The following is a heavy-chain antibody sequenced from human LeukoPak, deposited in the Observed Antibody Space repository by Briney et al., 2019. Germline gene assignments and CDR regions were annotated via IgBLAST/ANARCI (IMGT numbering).Heavy chain of an antibody. Sequence: PSETLSLTCTVSGGSISSYYWNWIRQPPGKGLEWIGYIYYSGNTNYNPSLKSRVTISVDTSKNQFSLKLSSVTAADTAIYYCARDMFGSSSFDYWGQGTLVTVSS. CDR2: IYYSGNT. V-gene: IGHV4-59*01. D-gene: IGHD6-6*01. CDR3: ARDMFGSSSFDY. J-gene: IGHJ4*02. CDR1: GGSISSYY.